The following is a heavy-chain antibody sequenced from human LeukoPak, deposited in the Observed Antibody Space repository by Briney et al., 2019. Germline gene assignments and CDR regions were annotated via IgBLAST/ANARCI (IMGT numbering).Heavy chain of an antibody. CDR2: ISYDGSNK. Sequence: GGSLRLSCAASGFTFSSYAMHWVRQAPGKGLEWVAVISYDGSNKYYADSVKGRFTISRDNSKNTLYLQMNSLRAEDTAVYYCARDRPLQGLDYWGQGTLVTVSS. CDR1: GFTFSSYA. V-gene: IGHV3-30-3*01. CDR3: ARDRPLQGLDY. J-gene: IGHJ4*02. D-gene: IGHD5-24*01.